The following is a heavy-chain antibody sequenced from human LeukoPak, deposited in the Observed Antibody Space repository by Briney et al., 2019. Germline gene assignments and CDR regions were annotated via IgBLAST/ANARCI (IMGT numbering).Heavy chain of an antibody. V-gene: IGHV3-49*04. D-gene: IGHD6-13*01. J-gene: IGHJ4*02. Sequence: GGSLRLSCTASGFTFGDYAMSWVRQAPGKGLEWVGFIRSKASGGTTEYTASVKGRFTISRDDSKSIAYLQMNSLITEDTAVYHCTTGPPPSSRLDYWGQGILVTVSS. CDR1: GFTFGDYA. CDR3: TTGPPPSSRLDY. CDR2: IRSKASGGTT.